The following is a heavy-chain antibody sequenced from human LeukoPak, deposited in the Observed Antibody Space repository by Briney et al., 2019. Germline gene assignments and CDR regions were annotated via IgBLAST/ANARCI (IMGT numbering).Heavy chain of an antibody. J-gene: IGHJ5*02. Sequence: ASETLSLTCAVYGGSFSGYYWSWIRQPPGKGLEWIGEINHSGSTNYNPSLKSRVTISVDTSKNQFSLKLSSVTAADTAVYYCARDPGYCSSTSCYGFDPWGQGTLVTVSS. CDR3: ARDPGYCSSTSCYGFDP. D-gene: IGHD2-2*01. CDR1: GGSFSGYY. V-gene: IGHV4-34*01. CDR2: INHSGST.